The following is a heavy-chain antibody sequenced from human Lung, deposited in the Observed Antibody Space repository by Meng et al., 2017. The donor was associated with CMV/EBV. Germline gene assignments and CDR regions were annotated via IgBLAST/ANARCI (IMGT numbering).Heavy chain of an antibody. J-gene: IGHJ4*02. V-gene: IGHV4-38-2*02. D-gene: IGHD5-24*01. CDR2: IYQNGAT. CDR3: ARDLQRWLQSGAFDY. CDR1: GASISSGYY. Sequence: SXTXSLXCTVSGASISSGYYWCWIRQPPGKGLEWLGTIYQNGATYYNPSIRGRVTISVDTSKNHFSLGLTSVTAADTAVYYCARDLQRWLQSGAFDYWGQGXLVTVSS.